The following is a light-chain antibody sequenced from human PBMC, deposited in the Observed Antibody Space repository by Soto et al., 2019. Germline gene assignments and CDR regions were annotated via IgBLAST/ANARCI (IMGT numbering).Light chain of an antibody. CDR1: QSVTSNY. V-gene: IGKV3D-7*01. CDR3: QQDYNLPIT. J-gene: IGKJ5*01. CDR2: GAS. Sequence: EIVMTQSPGTLSVSPGERATLSCRASQSVTSNYLSWYQQKPGQAPRLLIYGASTRATDIPARFSGSGSGTDFTLTISSLQPEDFAVYYCQQDYNLPITFGQGTRLEI.